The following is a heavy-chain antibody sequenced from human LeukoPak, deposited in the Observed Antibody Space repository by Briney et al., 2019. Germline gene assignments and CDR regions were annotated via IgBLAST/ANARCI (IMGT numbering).Heavy chain of an antibody. CDR3: ANPLVAYGSGSFFDL. J-gene: IGHJ3*01. CDR2: IKQDGSEK. Sequence: PGGSLRLSCAASGFTFSSYWMSWVRQAPGKGLEWVANIKQDGSEKYYVDSVKGRFTISRDNSKNTLYLQMSSLKVEDTAIYYCANPLVAYGSGSFFDLWGQGTMVTVSS. CDR1: GFTFSSYW. V-gene: IGHV3-7*03. D-gene: IGHD3-10*01.